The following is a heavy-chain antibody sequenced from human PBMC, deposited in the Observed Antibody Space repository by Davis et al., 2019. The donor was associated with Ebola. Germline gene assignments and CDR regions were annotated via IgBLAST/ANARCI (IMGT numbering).Heavy chain of an antibody. D-gene: IGHD7-27*01. CDR3: ATDRNWDFDY. J-gene: IGHJ4*02. V-gene: IGHV3-23*01. Sequence: GGSLRLSCATSGFTSSSYVMSWVRQAPGKGLEWVSAISGSGGSTYYADSVKGRFTISRDNSKNTLYLQMNSLRDEDTAVYYCATDRNWDFDYWGQGTLVTVSS. CDR2: ISGSGGST. CDR1: GFTSSSYV.